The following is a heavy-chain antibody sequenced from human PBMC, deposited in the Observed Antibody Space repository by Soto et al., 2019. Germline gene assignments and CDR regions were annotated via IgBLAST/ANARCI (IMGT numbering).Heavy chain of an antibody. V-gene: IGHV3-64D*06. Sequence: RRLSCSASGFTFSSYAMHLVRQAPGKGLEYVSAISSNGGSTYYADSVKGRFTISRDNSKNTLYLQMSSLRAEDTAVYYCVKARFGYCSSTSRWSYGMDVWGQGTTVTVSS. CDR3: VKARFGYCSSTSRWSYGMDV. D-gene: IGHD2-2*03. CDR1: GFTFSSYA. CDR2: ISSNGGST. J-gene: IGHJ6*02.